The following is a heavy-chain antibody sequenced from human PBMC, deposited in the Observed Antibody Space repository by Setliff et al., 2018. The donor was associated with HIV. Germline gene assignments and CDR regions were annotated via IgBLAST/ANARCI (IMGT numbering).Heavy chain of an antibody. D-gene: IGHD3-22*01. CDR1: GYSFTNYA. V-gene: IGHV7-4-1*02. CDR3: ARHYYDSSGYSGDFDY. Sequence: ASVKVSCKASGYSFTNYAMNWVRQAPGQGLEWMGWINTNTGNPTYAQGFTGRFVFSLDTSVSTAYLQISSLKAEDTAVYYCARHYYDSSGYSGDFDYWGQGTLVTVSS. CDR2: INTNTGNP. J-gene: IGHJ4*02.